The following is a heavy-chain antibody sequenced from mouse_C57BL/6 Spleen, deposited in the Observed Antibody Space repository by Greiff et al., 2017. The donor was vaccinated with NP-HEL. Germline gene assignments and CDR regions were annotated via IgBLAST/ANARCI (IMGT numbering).Heavy chain of an antibody. J-gene: IGHJ4*01. Sequence: VQLKESGPGLVKPSQSLSLTCSVTGYSITSGYYWNWIRQFPGNKLEWMGYISYDGSNNYNPSLKNRISITRDTSKNQFFLKLNSVTTEDAATYYCARVTYSGYYNDWGQGTSVTVSS. CDR2: ISYDGSN. V-gene: IGHV3-6*01. D-gene: IGHD2-3*01. CDR3: ARVTYSGYYND. CDR1: GYSITSGYY.